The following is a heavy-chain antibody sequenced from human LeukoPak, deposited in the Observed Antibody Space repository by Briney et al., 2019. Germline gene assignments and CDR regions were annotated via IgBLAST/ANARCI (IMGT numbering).Heavy chain of an antibody. J-gene: IGHJ5*02. Sequence: SETLSLTCAVSGYSISSGYYWGWIRQPPGKGLEWIGSIYHSGSTYYNPSLKSRVTISVDTSKNQFSLKLSSVTAADTAVYYCARIAARPGWFDPWGQGTLVAVSS. V-gene: IGHV4-38-2*01. CDR2: IYHSGST. D-gene: IGHD6-6*01. CDR1: GYSISSGYY. CDR3: ARIAARPGWFDP.